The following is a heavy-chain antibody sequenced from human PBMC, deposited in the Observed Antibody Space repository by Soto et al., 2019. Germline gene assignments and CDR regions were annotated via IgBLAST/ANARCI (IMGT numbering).Heavy chain of an antibody. CDR3: ARGLRNSGYDPPFWWGYSHDPPFWLDP. D-gene: IGHD5-12*01. CDR2: IYYTGIT. J-gene: IGHJ5*02. V-gene: IGHV4-59*01. Sequence: SETLSLTCTVSGGSISSYYWSWIRQPPGKGLEWIGYIYYTGITNYNPSLKSRVTISVDTSKNQFSLKLSSVTTADTAVYYCARGLRNSGYDPPFWWGYSHDPPFWLDPWGQGTLVTVSS. CDR1: GGSISSYY.